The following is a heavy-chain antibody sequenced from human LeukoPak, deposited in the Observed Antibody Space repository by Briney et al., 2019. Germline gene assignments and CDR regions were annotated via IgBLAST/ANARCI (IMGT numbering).Heavy chain of an antibody. Sequence: PSQTLSLTCAVSGGSISSGGYSWSWIRQPPGKGLEWIGYIYHSGSTSYNPSLKSRLSISVDTSKNQFSLKLNSVTAADTAVYYCARGRFYGFSGDSWGQGTLVTVSS. J-gene: IGHJ4*02. CDR2: IYHSGST. V-gene: IGHV4-30-2*05. D-gene: IGHD2/OR15-2a*01. CDR3: ARGRFYGFSGDS. CDR1: GGSISSGGYS.